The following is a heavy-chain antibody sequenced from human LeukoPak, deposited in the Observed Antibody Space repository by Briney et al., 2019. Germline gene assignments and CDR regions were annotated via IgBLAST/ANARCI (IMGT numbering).Heavy chain of an antibody. CDR2: ISGSGGST. D-gene: IGHD3-22*01. Sequence: GGSLRLSCAASGFTFSGYAMSWVRQAPGKGLEWVSAISGSGGSTYYADSVKGRFTISRDNSKNTLYLQMNSLRAEDTAVYYCAKDYYYDSSGYYWVYDYWGQGTLVTVSS. CDR3: AKDYYYDSSGYYWVYDY. CDR1: GFTFSGYA. V-gene: IGHV3-23*01. J-gene: IGHJ4*02.